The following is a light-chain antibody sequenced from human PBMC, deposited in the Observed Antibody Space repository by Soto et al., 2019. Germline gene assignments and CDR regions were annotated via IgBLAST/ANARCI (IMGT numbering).Light chain of an antibody. Sequence: IVFTQSPGTLSLSPGEIAGLACRSSQTGSNSYFAWYQQKSGQATRLLLYGVSTRATGIPDRFSGSGSATAFALTISRLEPEDFAVYICQHYGYPQWTFGPGTKVDIK. CDR2: GVS. CDR3: QHYGYPQWT. CDR1: QTGSNSY. V-gene: IGKV3-20*01. J-gene: IGKJ1*01.